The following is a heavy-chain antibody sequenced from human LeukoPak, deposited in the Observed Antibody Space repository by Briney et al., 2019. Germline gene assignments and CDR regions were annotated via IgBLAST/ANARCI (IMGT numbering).Heavy chain of an antibody. CDR1: GFTFSNAW. D-gene: IGHD2-15*01. Sequence: PGGSLRLSCAASGFTFSNAWMSWVRQPPGKGLEWIGSIYYSGSTYYNPSLKSRVTISVDTSKNQFSLKLSSVTAADTAVYYCAREPRAARFDYWGQGTLVTVSS. CDR2: IYYSGST. V-gene: IGHV4-4*02. CDR3: AREPRAARFDY. J-gene: IGHJ4*02.